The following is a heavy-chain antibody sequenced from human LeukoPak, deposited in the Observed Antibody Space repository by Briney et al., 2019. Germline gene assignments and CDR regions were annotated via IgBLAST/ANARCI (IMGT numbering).Heavy chain of an antibody. CDR2: FYYSGST. CDR3: ARDRNYYDSSGSPLYFDC. Sequence: SETLSLTCTVSGGSISSSSYYWGWIRQPPGKGLEWIGSFYYSGSTYYSPSLKSRVTMSVDTSKNQFSLKLSSVTAADTAVYYCARDRNYYDSSGSPLYFDCWGQGTLVTVSS. V-gene: IGHV4-39*07. D-gene: IGHD3-22*01. CDR1: GGSISSSSYY. J-gene: IGHJ4*02.